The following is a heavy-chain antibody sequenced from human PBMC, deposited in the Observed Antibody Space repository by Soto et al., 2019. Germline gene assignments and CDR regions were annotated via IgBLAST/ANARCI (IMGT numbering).Heavy chain of an antibody. J-gene: IGHJ4*02. V-gene: IGHV3-23*01. D-gene: IGHD2-2*01. CDR1: GFTFSSYA. CDR3: AKHLSRYQLLFRADY. Sequence: PSGSLRLSCAASGFTFSSYAMSWVRQAPGKGLEWVSAISGSGGSTYYADSVKGRFTISRDNSKNTLYLQMNSLRAEDTAVYYCAKHLSRYQLLFRADYWGQGTLVTVSS. CDR2: ISGSGGST.